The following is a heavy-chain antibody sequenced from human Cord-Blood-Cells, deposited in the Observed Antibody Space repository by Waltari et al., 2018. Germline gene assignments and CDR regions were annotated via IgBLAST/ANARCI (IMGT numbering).Heavy chain of an antibody. CDR2: INHSGST. J-gene: IGHJ3*02. Sequence: QVQLQQWGAGLLKPSETLSLTCAVYGGSFSGYYWSWIRQPPGKGLEWIGEINHSGSTNYNPSLKSRVTISVDTSKNQFSLKLSSVTAADTAVYYCVRPLPGDDAFDIWGQGTMVTVSS. D-gene: IGHD7-27*01. CDR3: VRPLPGDDAFDI. V-gene: IGHV4-34*01. CDR1: GGSFSGYY.